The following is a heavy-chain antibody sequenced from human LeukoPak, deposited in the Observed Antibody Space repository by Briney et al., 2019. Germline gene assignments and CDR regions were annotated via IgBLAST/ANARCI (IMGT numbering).Heavy chain of an antibody. D-gene: IGHD1-26*01. Sequence: GGSLRLSCAASGFTFSSYWMSWVRQAPGKGLEWVANIKQDGSEKYYVDSVKGRFTISRDNAKNSLYLQMNSLRAEDTAVYYCARGLYSGGFPLDYWGQGTLVTVSS. CDR3: ARGLYSGGFPLDY. CDR1: GFTFSSYW. CDR2: IKQDGSEK. J-gene: IGHJ4*02. V-gene: IGHV3-7*01.